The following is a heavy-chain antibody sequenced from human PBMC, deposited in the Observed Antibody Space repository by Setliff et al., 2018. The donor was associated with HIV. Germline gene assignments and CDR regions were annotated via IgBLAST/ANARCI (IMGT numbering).Heavy chain of an antibody. CDR2: IYYSGST. Sequence: PSETLSLTCAVSGDSITRGGYYWSWIRQFAGKGLEWIAYIYYSGSTNYNPSLKSRVTISLDTSKMQFSLRLTSVTAADTAVYYCATLDPSGGNFLAYWGQGTLVTVSS. J-gene: IGHJ4*02. CDR1: GDSITRGGYY. CDR3: ATLDPSGGNFLAY. D-gene: IGHD2-21*02. V-gene: IGHV4-61*08.